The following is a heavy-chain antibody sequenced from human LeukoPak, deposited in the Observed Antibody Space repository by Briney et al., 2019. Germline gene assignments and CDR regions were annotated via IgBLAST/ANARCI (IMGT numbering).Heavy chain of an antibody. Sequence: ASVKVSCKASGYTFTGYYMHWVRQAPGQGLEWMGRINPNSGGTNYAQKFQGRVTMTRDTSISTAYMELSSLRSEDTAVYYCARGDSSGYYYLDYWGQGTLVTVSS. CDR2: INPNSGGT. CDR1: GYTFTGYY. D-gene: IGHD3-22*01. V-gene: IGHV1-2*06. CDR3: ARGDSSGYYYLDY. J-gene: IGHJ4*02.